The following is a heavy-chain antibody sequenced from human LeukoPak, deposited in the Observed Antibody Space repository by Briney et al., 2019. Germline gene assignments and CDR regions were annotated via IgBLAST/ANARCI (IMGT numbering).Heavy chain of an antibody. CDR2: IYYSGST. CDR3: ARATSTMVRGVIIDY. D-gene: IGHD3-10*01. J-gene: IGHJ4*02. Sequence: SETLSLTCTVSGGSISSYYWSWIRQPPGKGLEWIGYIYYSGSTNYNPSLKSRVTISVDTSKNQFSLKLSSVTVADTAVYYCARATSTMVRGVIIDYWGQGTLVTVSS. V-gene: IGHV4-59*01. CDR1: GGSISSYY.